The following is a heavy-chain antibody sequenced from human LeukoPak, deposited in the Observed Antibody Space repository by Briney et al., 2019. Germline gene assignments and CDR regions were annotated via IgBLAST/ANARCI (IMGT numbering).Heavy chain of an antibody. CDR3: ARLDSYDYGGNDY. J-gene: IGHJ4*02. V-gene: IGHV1-8*03. CDR2: MNPNSGNT. D-gene: IGHD4-23*01. CDR1: GYTFTSYD. Sequence: APVKVSCKASGYTFTSYDINWVRQATGQGLEWMGWMNPNSGNTGYAQKFQGRVTITRNTSISTAYMELSSLRSEDTAVYYCARLDSYDYGGNDYWGQGTLVTVSS.